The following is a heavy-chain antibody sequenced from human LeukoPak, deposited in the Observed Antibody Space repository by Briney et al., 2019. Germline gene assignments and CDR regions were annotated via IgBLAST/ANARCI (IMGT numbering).Heavy chain of an antibody. Sequence: GASVKVSCKASGYTFTSYDSNWVRQAPGQGLEGMGWMNPNSGNTGYAQKFQGRVTMTRNTSISTAYMELSSLRSEDTAVYYCARKYDYVWGSYRYTGGNWFDPWGQGTLVTVSS. D-gene: IGHD3-16*02. CDR2: MNPNSGNT. J-gene: IGHJ5*02. V-gene: IGHV1-8*01. CDR3: ARKYDYVWGSYRYTGGNWFDP. CDR1: GYTFTSYD.